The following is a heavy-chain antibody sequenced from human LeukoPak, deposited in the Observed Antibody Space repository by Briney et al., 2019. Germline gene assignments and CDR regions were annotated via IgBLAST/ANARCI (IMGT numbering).Heavy chain of an antibody. CDR2: IYTSGST. V-gene: IGHV4-4*07. CDR1: GGFISSYY. CDR3: ARDGAGHIAVAGQFDY. J-gene: IGHJ4*02. D-gene: IGHD6-19*01. Sequence: TSETLSLTCTVSGGFISSYYWSWIRQPAGKGLEWIGRIYTSGSTNYNPSLKSRVTISVDKSKNQFSLKLSSVTAADTAVYYCARDGAGHIAVAGQFDYWGQGTLVTVSS.